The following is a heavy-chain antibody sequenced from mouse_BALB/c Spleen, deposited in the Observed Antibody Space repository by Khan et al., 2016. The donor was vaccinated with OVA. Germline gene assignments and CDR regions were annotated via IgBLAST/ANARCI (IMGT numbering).Heavy chain of an antibody. D-gene: IGHD2-14*01. V-gene: IGHV9-4*02. CDR1: GYTFTTAG. Sequence: QIQLVQSGPELKKPGETVRISCKASGYTFTTAGIQWVQKMPGKGLKWIGWINTHSGVPKYAEDFKGRFAFSLEISVNTAYLQITKLNNEDTATYCCARGGAAYYRNDGGAMEYWGQGTSVTVSS. J-gene: IGHJ4*01. CDR2: INTHSGVP. CDR3: ARGGAAYYRNDGGAMEY.